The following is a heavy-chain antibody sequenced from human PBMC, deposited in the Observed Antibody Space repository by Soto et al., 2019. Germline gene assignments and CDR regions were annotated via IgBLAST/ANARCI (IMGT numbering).Heavy chain of an antibody. D-gene: IGHD1-7*01. J-gene: IGHJ5*02. CDR3: AKVGVFARELVA. CDR1: GYSFTAYY. CDR2: VNPNSGVT. Sequence: GASVKVSCKASGYSFTAYYVHWVRQAPGQGLEWMGWVNPNSGVTNYAQKFQDRVTMTRDTSINTAYMELDRLKSDDTAVYYCAKVGVFARELVAWRQGTQVTVSS. V-gene: IGHV1-2*02.